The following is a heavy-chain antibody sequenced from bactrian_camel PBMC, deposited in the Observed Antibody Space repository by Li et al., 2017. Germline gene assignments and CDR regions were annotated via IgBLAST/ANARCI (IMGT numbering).Heavy chain of an antibody. CDR1: GYNTYY. CDR2: IDTSGGT. J-gene: IGHJ4*01. Sequence: HVQLVESGGGSVQAGGSLKLSCVVSGYNTYYMAWFRQAPGKEREGVAFIDTSGGTNYAYSVAGRFTISKDNAKNTLDLQINDLKPEDTAICYCAAARRGSGRTCSDTDDYDLTGQGTQVTVS. V-gene: IGHV3S53*01. D-gene: IGHD3*01. CDR3: AAARRGSGRTCSDTDDYDL.